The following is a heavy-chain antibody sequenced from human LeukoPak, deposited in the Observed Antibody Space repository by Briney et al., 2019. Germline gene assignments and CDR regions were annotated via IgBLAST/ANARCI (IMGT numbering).Heavy chain of an antibody. Sequence: GGSLRLSCAASGFTFSNYWMTWVRQAPGKGLEWVANIQENGNENNYVDSVKGRFNISSGNANHSLFLQMNSPEAEDTAVYYCARDDIALLSIDNWGQGALVTVSS. CDR3: ARDDIALLSIDN. CDR1: GFTFSNYW. V-gene: IGHV3-7*01. CDR2: IQENGNEN. J-gene: IGHJ4*02. D-gene: IGHD2/OR15-2a*01.